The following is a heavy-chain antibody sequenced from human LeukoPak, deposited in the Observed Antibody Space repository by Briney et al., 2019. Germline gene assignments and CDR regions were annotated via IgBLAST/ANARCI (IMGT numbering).Heavy chain of an antibody. CDR2: MNPNSGNT. CDR1: GYTFTSYD. Sequence: ASVKVSCKASGYTFTSYDINWVRQATGQGLEWMGWMNPNSGNTGYAQKFQGRVTMTRNTSISTAYMELSSLRSGDTAVYYCARVRSDYVWGSYRVYYFDYWGQGTLVTVSS. J-gene: IGHJ4*02. V-gene: IGHV1-8*01. D-gene: IGHD3-16*02. CDR3: ARVRSDYVWGSYRVYYFDY.